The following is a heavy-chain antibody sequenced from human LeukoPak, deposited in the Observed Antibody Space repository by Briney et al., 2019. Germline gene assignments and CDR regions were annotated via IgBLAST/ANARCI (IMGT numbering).Heavy chain of an antibody. CDR2: ISSSSSYI. D-gene: IGHD1-26*01. J-gene: IGHJ4*02. CDR3: ARDGAFGGRYYFDY. CDR1: GFTFSSYS. Sequence: GGSLRLSCAASGFTFSSYSMNWVRQAPGKGLEWVSSISSSSSYIYYADSVKGRFTISRDNAKNSLYLQMNSLRAEDTAVYYCARDGAFGGRYYFDYWGQGTLVTVSS. V-gene: IGHV3-21*01.